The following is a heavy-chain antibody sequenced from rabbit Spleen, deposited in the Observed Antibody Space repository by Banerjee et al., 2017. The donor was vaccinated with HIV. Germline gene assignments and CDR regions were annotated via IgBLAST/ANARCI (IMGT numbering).Heavy chain of an antibody. J-gene: IGHJ6*01. CDR3: ARGGYIYTVGTFDL. D-gene: IGHD1-1*01. CDR1: GFDFSNYG. V-gene: IGHV1S45*01. Sequence: QEHLVESGGGLVQPGVSLKLSCKASGFDFSNYGVSWVRQAPGKGLEWIGCIYTGSSGTTYYASWAKGRFTISKTSSTVTLQMTSLTAADTATYFCARGGYIYTVGTFDLWGPGTLVTVS. CDR2: IYTGSSGTT.